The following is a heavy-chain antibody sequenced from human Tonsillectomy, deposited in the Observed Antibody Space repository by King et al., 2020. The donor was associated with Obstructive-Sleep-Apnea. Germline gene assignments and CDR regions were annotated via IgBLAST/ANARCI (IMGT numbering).Heavy chain of an antibody. CDR2: MSPISGNT. D-gene: IGHD2-15*01. CDR3: ARRRGAGSGEY. Sequence: QLVQSGAEVKKPGASVKVSCKASGYTVSNYDINWVRQATGQGLEWMGWMSPISGNTGYAQKFQGRVTMTRNTSISTAYMELSSLRSEDTAVDFCARRRGAGSGEYWGQGTLVTVSS. CDR1: GYTVSNYD. J-gene: IGHJ4*02. V-gene: IGHV1-8*01.